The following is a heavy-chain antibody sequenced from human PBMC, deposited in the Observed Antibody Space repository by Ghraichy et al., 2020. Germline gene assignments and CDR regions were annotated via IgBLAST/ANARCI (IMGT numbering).Heavy chain of an antibody. D-gene: IGHD3-22*01. J-gene: IGHJ6*02. CDR3: ARVPYYYDSSGWLDV. Sequence: SVKVSCKASGGTFSSYAISWVRQAPGQGLDWMGGIIPIFGTANYAQKFQGRVTIPADESTSPAYMELSSLRSEDTAVYYCARVPYYYDSSGWLDVWGQGTTVTVSS. V-gene: IGHV1-69*13. CDR1: GGTFSSYA. CDR2: IIPIFGTA.